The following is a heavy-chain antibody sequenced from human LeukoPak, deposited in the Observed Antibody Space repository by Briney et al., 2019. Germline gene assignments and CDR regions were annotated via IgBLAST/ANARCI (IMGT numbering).Heavy chain of an antibody. CDR1: ASSFTIYS. D-gene: IGHD3-10*01. CDR3: ARDRGTCWFEP. J-gene: IGHJ5*02. Sequence: ASVKLTCYAAASSFTIYSMNLDRLPPAPGHEWEGIINHSDGSTSYAQKFQGRVTMTRDKSTSTVYMELSSLRAEDTAVYYCARDRGTCWFEPWGQGNLVTVSS. V-gene: IGHV1-46*01. CDR2: INHSDGST.